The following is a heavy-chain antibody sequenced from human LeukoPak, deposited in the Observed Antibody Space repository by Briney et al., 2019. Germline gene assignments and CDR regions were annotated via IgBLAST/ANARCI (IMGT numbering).Heavy chain of an antibody. J-gene: IGHJ5*02. CDR1: GGSISSSNW. Sequence: SETLSLTCAVSGGAVSGGSISSSNWWSWVRQPPGKGLEWIGEIYQSGSTNYNPSLRSRVTISVDKSKNQFSLKLSSVTAADTAVYYCARAPWFRYCSSTSCYPRYGWFDPWGQGTLVTVSS. CDR2: IYQSGST. D-gene: IGHD2-2*01. CDR3: ARAPWFRYCSSTSCYPRYGWFDP. V-gene: IGHV4-4*02.